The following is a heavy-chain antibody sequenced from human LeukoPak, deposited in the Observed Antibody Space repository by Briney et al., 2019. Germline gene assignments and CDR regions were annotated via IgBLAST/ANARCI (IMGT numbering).Heavy chain of an antibody. J-gene: IGHJ4*02. D-gene: IGHD5-12*01. V-gene: IGHV4-59*01. CDR3: ARTRVEYTGYDYYFDY. CDR1: GGSISSYY. Sequence: PSETLSLTCTVSGGSISSYYWSWIRQPPGKGLEWIGYTYYTGNTNYNPSLKSRVTISVDTSQNQFSLKLTSVTAADTAVYYCARTRVEYTGYDYYFDYWGQGTLDSVSS. CDR2: TYYTGNT.